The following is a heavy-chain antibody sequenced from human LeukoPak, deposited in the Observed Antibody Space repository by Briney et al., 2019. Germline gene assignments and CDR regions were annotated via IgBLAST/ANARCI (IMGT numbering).Heavy chain of an antibody. CDR2: IAYDANEK. CDR1: GFTFRTYG. D-gene: IGHD1-1*01. Sequence: GGSLRLSCAASGFTFRTYGMHWVRQAPGKGLEWVSFIAYDANEKHYADSVKGRSTISRDNSKNTLYLQMNSLRAEDTAVYYCARANAHDAFDIWGQGTMVTVSS. CDR3: ARANAHDAFDI. J-gene: IGHJ3*02. V-gene: IGHV3-30*03.